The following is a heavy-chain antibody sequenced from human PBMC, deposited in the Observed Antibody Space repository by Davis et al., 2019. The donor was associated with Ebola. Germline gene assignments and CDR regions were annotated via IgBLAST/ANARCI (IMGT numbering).Heavy chain of an antibody. J-gene: IGHJ1*01. CDR3: AQDMIEEGLTSPHPDFQH. Sequence: GESLKISCETSGFIFRNYVMSWVRQAPGKGLEWVSTFGTGGDTYYADSVKGRFAISRDNSKNTLYLQIYSLRAEDTAVYYCAQDMIEEGLTSPHPDFQHWGQGTLVTVSS. CDR2: FGTGGDT. CDR1: GFIFRNYV. V-gene: IGHV3-23*01. D-gene: IGHD3-22*01.